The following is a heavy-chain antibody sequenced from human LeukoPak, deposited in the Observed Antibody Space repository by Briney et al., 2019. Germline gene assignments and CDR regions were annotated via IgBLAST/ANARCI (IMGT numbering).Heavy chain of an antibody. D-gene: IGHD6-19*01. CDR3: ARHAAVEGSSGWSPLWWFDP. CDR1: GGSIRSYH. CDR2: IHHSGCT. V-gene: IGHV4-59*08. Sequence: SETLSLTCTVSGGSIRSYHWSWIRQPPGKGLEWIGYIHHSGCTQHNPYLNSRVTISVDTSNSQFSLKLSSVADAETAVYYCARHAAVEGSSGWSPLWWFDPWGQGTLVTVSS. J-gene: IGHJ5*02.